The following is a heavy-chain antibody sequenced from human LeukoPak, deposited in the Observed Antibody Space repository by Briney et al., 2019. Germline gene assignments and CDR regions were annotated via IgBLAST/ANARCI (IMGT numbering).Heavy chain of an antibody. CDR3: ARAMKPWYSSRVYGMDV. CDR2: ITSRSSYI. Sequence: PGGSLRLSCAASGFTFSSYSMNWVRQAPGKGLGWVSSITSRSSYIYSADSVKGRFTISRDNAKNSLYLQMNSLRAEDTAVYYCARAMKPWYSSRVYGMDVWGQGTTVTVSS. D-gene: IGHD6-13*01. J-gene: IGHJ6*02. CDR1: GFTFSSYS. V-gene: IGHV3-21*01.